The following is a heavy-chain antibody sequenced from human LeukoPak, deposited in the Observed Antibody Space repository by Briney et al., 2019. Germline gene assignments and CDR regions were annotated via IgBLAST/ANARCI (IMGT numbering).Heavy chain of an antibody. V-gene: IGHV5-51*01. Sequence: GEPLKISCKGSGYSFTSYWIGWVRQMPGKGLEWMGIIYPGDSDTRYSPSFQGQVTISADKSISTAYLQWSSLKASDTAMYYCATYTYYYDSSAYHGYWGQGTLVTVSS. CDR3: ATYTYYYDSSAYHGY. D-gene: IGHD3-22*01. CDR2: IYPGDSDT. J-gene: IGHJ4*02. CDR1: GYSFTSYW.